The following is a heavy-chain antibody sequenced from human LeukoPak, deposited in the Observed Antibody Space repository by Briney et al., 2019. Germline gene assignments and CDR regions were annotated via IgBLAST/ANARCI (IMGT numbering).Heavy chain of an antibody. D-gene: IGHD6-19*01. CDR1: GFTVSSNY. J-gene: IGHJ4*02. CDR2: ISSGAGT. Sequence: QAGGSLRLSCAASGFTVSSNYMSWVRQAPGKGLEWVSVISSGAGTYYADSVKGRFTISRDISKNTLYLQMNSLRAEDTAVYYCATATAVAGSPDYWGQGTLVTVST. V-gene: IGHV3-66*01. CDR3: ATATAVAGSPDY.